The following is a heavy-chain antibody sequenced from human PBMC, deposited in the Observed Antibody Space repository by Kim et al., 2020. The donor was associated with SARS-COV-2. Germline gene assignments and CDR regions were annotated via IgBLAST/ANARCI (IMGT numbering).Heavy chain of an antibody. CDR1: GFTFSNAW. CDR2: IKSKTDGGTT. V-gene: IGHV3-15*01. J-gene: IGHJ4*02. D-gene: IGHD2-15*01. Sequence: GGSLRLSCAASGFTFSNAWMSWVRQAPGKGLEWVGRIKSKTDGGTTDYAAPVKGRFTISRDDSKNTLYLQMNSLKTEDTAVYYCTTDRSLGYCSGGSCYGSDYWGQGTLVTVSS. CDR3: TTDRSLGYCSGGSCYGSDY.